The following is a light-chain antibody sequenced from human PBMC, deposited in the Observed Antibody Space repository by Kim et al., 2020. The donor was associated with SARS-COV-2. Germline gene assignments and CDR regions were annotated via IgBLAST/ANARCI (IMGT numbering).Light chain of an antibody. J-gene: IGLJ3*02. Sequence: SSVLSQPPSVSVAPGRTARITCGGNNIGSKNVHWYQQKPGLAPVLVIFYDSDRPSGIPERFSGSNSGNTATLTISRVESGDEADYYCQVWDSSSDWVFGGGTKVTVL. CDR1: NIGSKN. CDR2: YDS. V-gene: IGLV3-21*04. CDR3: QVWDSSSDWV.